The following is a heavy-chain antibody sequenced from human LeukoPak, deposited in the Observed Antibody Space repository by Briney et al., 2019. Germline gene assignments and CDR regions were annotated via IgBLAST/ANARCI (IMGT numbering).Heavy chain of an antibody. V-gene: IGHV1-18*01. J-gene: IGHJ4*02. CDR1: GYTFTSYG. CDR2: ISAYNGNT. CDR3: ARALGYCSSTSCYTGPLDY. D-gene: IGHD2-2*02. Sequence: GASVKVSCKASGYTFTSYGISWVRQAPGQGLEWMGWISAYNGNTNYAQKLQGRVTMTTDTSTSTAYMELRSLRSDDTAVYYCARALGYCSSTSCYTGPLDYWGQGTLVTVSS.